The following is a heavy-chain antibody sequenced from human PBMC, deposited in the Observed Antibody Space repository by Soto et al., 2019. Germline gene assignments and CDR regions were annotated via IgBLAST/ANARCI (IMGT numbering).Heavy chain of an antibody. CDR1: GYTFTSYY. V-gene: IGHV1-46*01. Sequence: NVSCRASGYTFTSYYMHWVRQAPGQGLEWMGIINPSGGSTSYAQKFQGRVTMTRDTSTSTVYMELSSLRSEDTAVYYCARDFLKKSGYYFGALDYWGQGTLVTVSS. CDR2: INPSGGST. J-gene: IGHJ4*02. D-gene: IGHD3-22*01. CDR3: ARDFLKKSGYYFGALDY.